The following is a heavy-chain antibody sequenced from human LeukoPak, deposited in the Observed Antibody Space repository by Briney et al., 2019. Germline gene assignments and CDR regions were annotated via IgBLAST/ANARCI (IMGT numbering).Heavy chain of an antibody. CDR3: ARGPPNWGYDY. CDR2: MSPNSGNT. Sequence: ASVNVSCKASGYTFTSYDINWVRQATGQGPEWMGWMSPNSGNTGYAQKFQGRVTMTRSTSMSTAYMELSSLRSEDTAVYYCARGPPNWGYDYWGQGTLVTVSS. V-gene: IGHV1-8*01. D-gene: IGHD7-27*01. CDR1: GYTFTSYD. J-gene: IGHJ4*02.